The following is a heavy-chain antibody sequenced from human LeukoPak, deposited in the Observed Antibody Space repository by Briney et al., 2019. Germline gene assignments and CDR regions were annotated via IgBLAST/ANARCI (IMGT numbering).Heavy chain of an antibody. CDR3: ARDSYDILTGYSDY. V-gene: IGHV1-18*04. J-gene: IGHJ4*02. CDR2: ISTYNGNT. D-gene: IGHD3-9*01. Sequence: ASVKVSCKASGYTFTSYYMHWVRQAPGQGLEWMGWISTYNGNTNYAQKLQGRVTMTTDTSTSTAYMELRSLRSDDTAVYYCARDSYDILTGYSDYWGQGTLVTVSS. CDR1: GYTFTSYY.